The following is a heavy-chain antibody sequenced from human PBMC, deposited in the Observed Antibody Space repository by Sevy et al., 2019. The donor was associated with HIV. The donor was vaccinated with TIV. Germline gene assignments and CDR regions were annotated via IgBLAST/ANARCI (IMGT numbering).Heavy chain of an antibody. CDR2: INHSGST. D-gene: IGHD5-18*01. J-gene: IGHJ4*02. V-gene: IGHV4-34*01. CDR3: ATAHSYGNDY. Sequence: SETLSLTCAVYGGSFSGYYWSWIRQPPGKGLEWIGEINHSGSTNYNPSLKSRVTISVDTSKNQFSLKLSSVTAADTAVYYCATAHSYGNDYWGQGTLVTVSS. CDR1: GGSFSGYY.